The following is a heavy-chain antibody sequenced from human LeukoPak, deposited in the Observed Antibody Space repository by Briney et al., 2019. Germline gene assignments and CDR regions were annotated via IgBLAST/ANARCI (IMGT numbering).Heavy chain of an antibody. CDR3: ARSAVRGVISPQDY. J-gene: IGHJ4*02. D-gene: IGHD3-10*01. V-gene: IGHV4-59*01. CDR2: IYYSGST. CDR1: GGSISSYY. Sequence: SETLPLTCTVSGGSISSYYWSWIRQPPGKGLEWIGYIYYSGSTNYNPSLKSRVTISVDTSKNQFSLKLSSVTAADTAVYYCARSAVRGVISPQDYWGQGTLVTVSS.